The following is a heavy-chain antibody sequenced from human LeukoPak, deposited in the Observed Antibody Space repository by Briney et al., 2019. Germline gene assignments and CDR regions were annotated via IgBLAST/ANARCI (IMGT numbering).Heavy chain of an antibody. CDR1: GGSLSGGGHT. CDR2: IYYSGFT. D-gene: IGHD3-10*01. V-gene: IGHV4-30-4*07. CDR3: ARSSYYYGADAFDI. J-gene: IGHJ3*02. Sequence: SETLSLTCSVSGGSLSGGGHTWNWVRQQPGKSLEWVGHIYYSGFTSYNPSLQSRLLISVDTSKTQFSLKLSSVTAADTAVYYCARSSYYYGADAFDIWGQGTMVTVSS.